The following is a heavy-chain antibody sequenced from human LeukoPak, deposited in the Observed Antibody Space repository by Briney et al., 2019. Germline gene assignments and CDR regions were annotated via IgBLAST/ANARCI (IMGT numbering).Heavy chain of an antibody. V-gene: IGHV3-21*01. D-gene: IGHD3-16*01. J-gene: IGHJ4*02. CDR3: ARDWGEGYFDY. CDR1: GFTFSSYS. CDR2: ISRSSTYI. Sequence: GGSLRLSCAASGFTFSSYSMNWVRQAPGKGLEWVSSISRSSTYIYYADSMKGRFTISRDNAKNSLYLQMNSLRAEDTAVYYCARDWGEGYFDYWGQGTLVTVSS.